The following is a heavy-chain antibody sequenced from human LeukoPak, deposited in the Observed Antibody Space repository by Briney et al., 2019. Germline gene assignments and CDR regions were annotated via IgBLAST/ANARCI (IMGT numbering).Heavy chain of an antibody. D-gene: IGHD1-14*01. J-gene: IGHJ4*02. CDR1: GFTFSSCG. CDR3: ATETIGRHYDY. Sequence: AGSLRLSCAASGFTFSSCGFNWVRQAPGKGLEWVSSIGPTGTDRYYADSVRGRFTISRDNAKNSMYLQMDSLRDEDTAVYYCATETIGRHYDYWGQGTLLTVSS. CDR2: IGPTGTDR. V-gene: IGHV3-21*01.